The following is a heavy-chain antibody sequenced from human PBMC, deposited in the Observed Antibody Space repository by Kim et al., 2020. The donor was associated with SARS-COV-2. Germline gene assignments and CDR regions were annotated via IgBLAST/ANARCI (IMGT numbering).Heavy chain of an antibody. J-gene: IGHJ4*02. CDR2: IYYSGST. D-gene: IGHD4-17*01. V-gene: IGHV4-61*01. CDR1: GGSVSSGSYY. CDR3: ARVPADYGDYFYY. Sequence: SETLSLTCTVSGGSVSSGSYYWSWIRQPPGKGLEWIGYIYYSGSTNYNPSLKSRVTISVDTSKNQFSLKLSSVTAADTAVYYCARVPADYGDYFYYWGQG.